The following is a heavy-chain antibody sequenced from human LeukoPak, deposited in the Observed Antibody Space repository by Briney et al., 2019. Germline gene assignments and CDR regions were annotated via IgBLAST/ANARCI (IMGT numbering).Heavy chain of an antibody. D-gene: IGHD1-26*01. CDR3: AKTGGSYQRSWFDP. CDR1: GFTFSSYA. Sequence: PGGSLRLSCAASGFTFSSYAMSWVRQAPGKGLEWVSAISGSGGSTYYADSVKGRFTTSRDNSKNTLYLQMNSLRAEDTAVYYCAKTGGSYQRSWFDPWGQGTLVTVSS. V-gene: IGHV3-23*01. CDR2: ISGSGGST. J-gene: IGHJ5*02.